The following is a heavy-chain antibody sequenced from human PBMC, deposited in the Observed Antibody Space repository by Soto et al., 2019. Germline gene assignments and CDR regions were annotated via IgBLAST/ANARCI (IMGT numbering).Heavy chain of an antibody. CDR1: GGSISSGDYY. CDR2: IYYSGST. V-gene: IGHV4-30-4*01. D-gene: IGHD3-22*01. Sequence: KTSETLSLTCTVSGGSISSGDYYWSWIRQPPGKGLEWIGYIYYSGSTYYNPSLKSRVTISVDTSKNQSSLKLSSVTAADTAVYYCARVHDSRGYPDHCGPGTLGTVFS. CDR3: ARVHDSRGYPDH. J-gene: IGHJ4*02.